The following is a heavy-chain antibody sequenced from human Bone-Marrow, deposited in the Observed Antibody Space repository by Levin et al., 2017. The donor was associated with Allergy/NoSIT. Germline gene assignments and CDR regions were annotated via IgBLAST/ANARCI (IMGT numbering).Heavy chain of an antibody. CDR1: GGSISGGGYY. CDR2: IYYSGNT. V-gene: IGHV4-31*03. CDR3: ARFNGYDLNC. J-gene: IGHJ4*02. Sequence: SETLSLTCTVSGGSISGGGYYWSWIRQHPGKGLEWIGYIYYSGNTYYNPSLKSRVIISVVTSKNQLSLTLTSVTVADTAVYYCARFNGYDLNCWGQGTLVTVSS. D-gene: IGHD5-12*01.